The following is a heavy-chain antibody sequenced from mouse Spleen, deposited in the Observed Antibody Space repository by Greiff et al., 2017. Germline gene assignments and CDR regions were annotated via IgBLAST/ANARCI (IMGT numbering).Heavy chain of an antibody. Sequence: QVQLKESGAELVRPGVSVKISCKGSGYTFTDYAMHWVKQSHAKSLEWIGVISTYYGDASYNQKFKGKATMTVDKSSSTAYMELARLTSEDSAIYYCARSHDYDGYYFDYWGQGTTLTVSS. J-gene: IGHJ2*01. CDR3: ARSHDYDGYYFDY. V-gene: IGHV1S137*01. CDR1: GYTFTDYA. CDR2: ISTYYGDA. D-gene: IGHD2-4*01.